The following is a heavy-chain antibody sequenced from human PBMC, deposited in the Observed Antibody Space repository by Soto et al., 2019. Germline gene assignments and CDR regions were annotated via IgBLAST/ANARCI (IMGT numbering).Heavy chain of an antibody. J-gene: IGHJ6*02. D-gene: IGHD2-15*01. CDR1: GGTFSSYT. V-gene: IGHV1-69*02. CDR3: AKRRTYTETPDV. CDR2: IIPILGIA. Sequence: KVSCKASGGTFSSYTISWVRQAPGQGLEWMGRIIPILGIANYAQKFQGRVTITADKSTSTAYMELSRLRTEDTAVYYCAKRRTYTETPDVWGQGTTVTVSS.